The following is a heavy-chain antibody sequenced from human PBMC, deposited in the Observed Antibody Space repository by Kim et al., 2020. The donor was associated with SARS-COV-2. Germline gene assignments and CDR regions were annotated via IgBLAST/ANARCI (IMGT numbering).Heavy chain of an antibody. Sequence: GGSLRLSCAASGFTFSDYYMNWIRQAPGKGLEWVSYISSTGNTMYYADSVKGRFTISRDNAKNSLYLQMNSLRAEDTAVYFCASGKKRSIAMAGASRPTIYYYYPMDVWGQGTTVTVSS. CDR3: ASGKKRSIAMAGASRPTIYYYYPMDV. CDR1: GFTFSDYY. J-gene: IGHJ6*02. D-gene: IGHD6-19*01. V-gene: IGHV3-11*04. CDR2: ISSTGNTM.